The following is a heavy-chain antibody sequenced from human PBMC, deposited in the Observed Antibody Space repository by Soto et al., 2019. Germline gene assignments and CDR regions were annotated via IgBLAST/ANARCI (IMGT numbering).Heavy chain of an antibody. Sequence: GGSLRLSCTASGFTFSMYWMHWVRQVPGKGPEWVSRISDDGSRADYADSVKGRFTISRDNSKNTLYLQMNSLRVEDTAVYYCARGALDYWGQGTLVTVSS. J-gene: IGHJ4*02. CDR2: ISDDGSRA. V-gene: IGHV3-74*01. CDR3: ARGALDY. CDR1: GFTFSMYW.